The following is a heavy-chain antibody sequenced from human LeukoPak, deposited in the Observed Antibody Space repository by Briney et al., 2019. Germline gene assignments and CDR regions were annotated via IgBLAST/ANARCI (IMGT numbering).Heavy chain of an antibody. D-gene: IGHD3-10*01. Sequence: SETLSLTCAVYGGSFSGYYRSWIRQPPGKGLEWIGEINHSGSTNYNPSLKSRVTISVDTSKNQFSLKLSSVTAADTAVYYCARGGRNYYGSGIYGYWGQGTLVTVSS. CDR1: GGSFSGYY. CDR2: INHSGST. CDR3: ARGGRNYYGSGIYGY. V-gene: IGHV4-34*01. J-gene: IGHJ4*02.